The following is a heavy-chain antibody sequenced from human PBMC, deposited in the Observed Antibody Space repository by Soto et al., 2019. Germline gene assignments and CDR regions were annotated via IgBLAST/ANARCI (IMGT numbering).Heavy chain of an antibody. Sequence: GGSLRLSCAASGFTFSSYWMHWVRQAPGKGLVWVSRINSDGSSTSYADSVKGRFTISRDNAKNTLYLQMNSLRAEDTAVYYCAREPYYDGSGSYLGMDVWGQGPTVTVSS. CDR3: AREPYYDGSGSYLGMDV. V-gene: IGHV3-74*01. D-gene: IGHD3-10*01. J-gene: IGHJ6*02. CDR2: INSDGSST. CDR1: GFTFSSYW.